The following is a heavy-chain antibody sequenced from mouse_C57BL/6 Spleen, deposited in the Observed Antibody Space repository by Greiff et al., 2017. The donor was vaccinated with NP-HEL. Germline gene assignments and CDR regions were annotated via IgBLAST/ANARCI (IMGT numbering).Heavy chain of an antibody. Sequence: VQLQQSGAELARPGASVKLSCKASGYTFTSYGISWVKQRTGQGLEWIGEIYPRSGNTYYNEKFKGKATLTADKSSSTAYMELRSLTSEDSAVYFCARNYGSKTDWYFDVWGTGTTVTVSS. CDR1: GYTFTSYG. CDR3: ARNYGSKTDWYFDV. D-gene: IGHD1-1*01. CDR2: IYPRSGNT. J-gene: IGHJ1*03. V-gene: IGHV1-81*01.